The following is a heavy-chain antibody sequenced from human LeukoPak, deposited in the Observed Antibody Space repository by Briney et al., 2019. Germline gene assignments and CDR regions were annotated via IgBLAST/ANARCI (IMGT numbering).Heavy chain of an antibody. V-gene: IGHV3-21*01. CDR3: ARIYSNGWPDY. D-gene: IGHD6-19*01. J-gene: IGHJ4*02. Sequence: PGGSLRLSCAASGFTFSSYSMNWVRHAPRKGLEWVSSISSGSSYIYYADSVKDRFTISRDNAKNSLYLQVNSLRAEDTAVYYCARIYSNGWPDYWGQGTLVTVSS. CDR1: GFTFSSYS. CDR2: ISSGSSYI.